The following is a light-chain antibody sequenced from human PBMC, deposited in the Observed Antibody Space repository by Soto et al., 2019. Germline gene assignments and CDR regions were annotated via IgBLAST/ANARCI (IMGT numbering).Light chain of an antibody. CDR2: EDL. CDR1: SSDFAAYDL. J-gene: IGLJ3*02. V-gene: IGLV2-23*01. Sequence: QSVLTQPASVCGSPGQSITISCIGTSSDFAAYDLVSWYQQHPGTAPRLIIYEDLRRPSGIYSRFSGSKSGNTASLTISGLRAEDGGNYHCCSYAGNRIFVFGGGTKLTVL. CDR3: CSYAGNRIFV.